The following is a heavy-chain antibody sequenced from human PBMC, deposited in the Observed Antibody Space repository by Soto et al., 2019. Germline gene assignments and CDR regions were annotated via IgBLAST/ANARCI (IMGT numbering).Heavy chain of an antibody. CDR3: TQDGGSRDWLTVN. CDR1: GFTFTSYA. D-gene: IGHD3-9*01. CDR2: ITGGGDNT. V-gene: IGHV3-23*01. J-gene: IGHJ4*02. Sequence: EVQLLESGGDLVQPGGSLRLSCAASGFTFTSYAMSWIRQAPGKGLEWVSAITGGGDNTYYADSVKGRFTISRDNSKNTLYLQMNSLRAEHTAFYYCTQDGGSRDWLTVNWGQGTLVTVSS.